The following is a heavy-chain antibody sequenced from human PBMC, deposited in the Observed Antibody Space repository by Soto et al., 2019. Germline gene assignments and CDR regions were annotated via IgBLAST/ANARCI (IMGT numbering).Heavy chain of an antibody. CDR3: ARHPGGVGQWLVGYFDY. V-gene: IGHV4-31*03. CDR2: IYYSGST. D-gene: IGHD6-19*01. Sequence: SETLSLTCTVSGGSISSGGYYWSWIRQHPGKGLEWIGYIYYSGSTYYNPSLKSRVTISVDTSKNQFSLKLSSVTAADTAVYYCARHPGGVGQWLVGYFDYWGQGTLVTVSS. J-gene: IGHJ4*02. CDR1: GGSISSGGYY.